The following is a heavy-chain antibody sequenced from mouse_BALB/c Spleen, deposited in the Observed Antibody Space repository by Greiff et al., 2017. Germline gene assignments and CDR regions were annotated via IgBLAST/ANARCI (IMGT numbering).Heavy chain of an antibody. CDR2: INPSNGRT. D-gene: IGHD2-3*01. V-gene: IGHV1S81*02. J-gene: IGHJ2*01. CDR3: ARYDGYYVDY. Sequence: VQLQQPGAELVKPGASVKLSCKASGYTFTSYWMHWVKQRPGQGLEWIGEINPSNGRTNYNEKFKSKATLTVDKSSSTAYMQLSSLTSEDSAVYYCARYDGYYVDYWGQGTTLTVSA. CDR1: GYTFTSYW.